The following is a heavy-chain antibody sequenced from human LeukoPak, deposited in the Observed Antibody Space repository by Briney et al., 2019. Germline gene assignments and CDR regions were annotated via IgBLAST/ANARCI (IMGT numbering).Heavy chain of an antibody. CDR2: IYYTGST. V-gene: IGHV4-59*12. J-gene: IGHJ3*02. D-gene: IGHD6-13*01. Sequence: SETLSLTCTVSGVSISSYYWSWIRQPPGKGLEWIGYIYYTGSTNFNPSLKSRVTISVDTSKNQFSLKLSSVTAADTAVYYCARGASSSWYGGDAFDIWGQGTMVTVSS. CDR1: GVSISSYY. CDR3: ARGASSSWYGGDAFDI.